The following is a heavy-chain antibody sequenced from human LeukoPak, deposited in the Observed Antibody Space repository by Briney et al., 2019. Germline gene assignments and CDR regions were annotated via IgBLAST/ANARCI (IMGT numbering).Heavy chain of an antibody. CDR1: GGTFSSYA. V-gene: IGHV1-69*04. D-gene: IGHD2-2*01. Sequence: SVKVSCRASGGTFSSYAISWVRQAPGQGLEWMGRIIPILGIANYAQKFQGRVTITADKSTSTAYMELSSLRSEDTAVYYCAREDGVVPAAPTNWFDPWGQGTLVTVSS. CDR3: AREDGVVPAAPTNWFDP. J-gene: IGHJ5*02. CDR2: IIPILGIA.